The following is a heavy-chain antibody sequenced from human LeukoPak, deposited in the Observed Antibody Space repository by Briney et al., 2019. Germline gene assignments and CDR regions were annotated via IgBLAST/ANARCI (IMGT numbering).Heavy chain of an antibody. CDR2: INPNSGGT. CDR1: GYTFTGYY. Sequence: GASVKVSCKASGYTFTGYYMHWVRQAPGQGLEWMGWINPNSGGTNYAQKFQGRVTMTRDTSISTAYMELSRLRSDDTAVYYCARDRAGPYDSSGYYPWGQGTLVTVSS. D-gene: IGHD3-22*01. J-gene: IGHJ5*02. V-gene: IGHV1-2*02. CDR3: ARDRAGPYDSSGYYP.